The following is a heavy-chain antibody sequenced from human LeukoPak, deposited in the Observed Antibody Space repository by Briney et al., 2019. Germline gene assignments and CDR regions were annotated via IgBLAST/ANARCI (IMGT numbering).Heavy chain of an antibody. CDR3: ARGPVCSSTSCYGRWFDP. CDR1: GGSISSYY. V-gene: IGHV4-4*07. CDR2: IYTSGST. Sequence: SETLSLTCTVSGGSISSYYWSWIRQPAGKGLECIGRIYTSGSTNYNPSPKSRVTMSVDTSKNQFSLKLSSVTAADTAVYYCARGPVCSSTSCYGRWFDPWGQGTLVTVSS. D-gene: IGHD2-2*01. J-gene: IGHJ5*02.